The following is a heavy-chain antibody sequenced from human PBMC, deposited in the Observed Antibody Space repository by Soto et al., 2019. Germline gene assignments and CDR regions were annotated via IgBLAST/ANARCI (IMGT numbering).Heavy chain of an antibody. CDR2: ISYDGSNK. J-gene: IGHJ4*02. D-gene: IGHD6-13*01. Sequence: GGSLRLSCAASGFTFSSYGMHWVRQAPGKGLEWVAVISYDGSNKYYADSVKGRFTISRDNSKNTLYLQMNSLRAEDTAVYYCAKDRDSFRIAAAGYFDYWGQGTLVTVSS. CDR3: AKDRDSFRIAAAGYFDY. V-gene: IGHV3-30*18. CDR1: GFTFSSYG.